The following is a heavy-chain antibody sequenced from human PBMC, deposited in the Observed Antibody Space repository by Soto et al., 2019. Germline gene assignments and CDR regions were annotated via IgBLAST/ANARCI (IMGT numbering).Heavy chain of an antibody. D-gene: IGHD6-19*01. V-gene: IGHV3-30-3*01. J-gene: IGHJ4*02. CDR3: AREAFYTSSGLEF. Sequence: QPGGSLRLSCAASGFTFNTYALHWVRQAPGKGLEWVAFTSYDGTSNHHAESVKGRFTVSRDNSRNTLYLQVNNLRVEDTAVYYCAREAFYTSSGLEFWGQGTLVTVSS. CDR2: TSYDGTSN. CDR1: GFTFNTYA.